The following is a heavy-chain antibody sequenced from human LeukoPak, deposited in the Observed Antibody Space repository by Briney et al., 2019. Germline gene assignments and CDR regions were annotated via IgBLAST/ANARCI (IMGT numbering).Heavy chain of an antibody. D-gene: IGHD3-10*01. Sequence: GGSLRLSCEASGFRLDNYWMTWVRQAPGKGLEWVADINEDGSKIYSLDSVKGRFTISRDNAKNSLSLQSNALRAEDTAVYYCARWSHVSGRWFLDNWGRGTLVSVSS. CDR3: ARWSHVSGRWFLDN. CDR1: GFRLDNYW. CDR2: INEDGSKI. J-gene: IGHJ4*02. V-gene: IGHV3-7*05.